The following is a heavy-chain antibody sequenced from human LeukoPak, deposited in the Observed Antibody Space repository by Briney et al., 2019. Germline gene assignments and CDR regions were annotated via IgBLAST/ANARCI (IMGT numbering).Heavy chain of an antibody. CDR3: ARLPSHLGATIDY. CDR1: GGSFSGYY. CDR2: INHSGST. Sequence: SETLSLTCAVYGGSFSGYYWSWIRQPPGKGLEWIGEINHSGSTNYNPSLKSRVTISVDTSKNQFSLKLGSVTAADTAVYYCARLPSHLGATIDYWGQGTLVTVSS. V-gene: IGHV4-34*01. D-gene: IGHD1-26*01. J-gene: IGHJ4*02.